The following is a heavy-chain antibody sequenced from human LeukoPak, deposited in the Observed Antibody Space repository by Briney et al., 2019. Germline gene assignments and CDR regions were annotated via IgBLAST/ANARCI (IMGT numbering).Heavy chain of an antibody. CDR1: GFTFSDTW. CDR3: ARVNGGPFDL. CDR2: INTDGSDA. Sequence: GGSLRLSCAASGFTFSDTWMHWVRQAPGKGLMWVARINTDGSDAVYAGSVKGRFTISRDNTQNTLHLRMHSLRAEDTAMYYCARVNGGPFDLWGQGSLVTVSS. D-gene: IGHD4-23*01. J-gene: IGHJ4*02. V-gene: IGHV3-74*01.